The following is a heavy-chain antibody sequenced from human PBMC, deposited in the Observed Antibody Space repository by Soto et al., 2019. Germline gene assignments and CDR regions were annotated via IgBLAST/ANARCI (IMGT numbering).Heavy chain of an antibody. D-gene: IGHD4-17*01. CDR3: AAATRYYFDY. CDR1: GFTFSSYG. CDR2: IWYDGSNK. Sequence: QVQLVESGGGVVQPGRSLRLSCAASGFTFSSYGMHWVRQAPGKGLEWVAVIWYDGSNKYYADSVKGRFTISRDNSKNTLYLQMNSLRAEDTGVYYCAAATRYYFDYWGQGTLVTVSS. J-gene: IGHJ4*02. V-gene: IGHV3-33*01.